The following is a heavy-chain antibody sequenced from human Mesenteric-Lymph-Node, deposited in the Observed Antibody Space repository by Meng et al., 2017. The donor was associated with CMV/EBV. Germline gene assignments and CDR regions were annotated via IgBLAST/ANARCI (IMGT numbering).Heavy chain of an antibody. CDR2: ISGGGDAI. Sequence: LILSCTASGFTFNNYYMSWIRQAPGKGLEWVSFISGGGDAIYDADSVRGRFTISRDNAKKSLYLQMNSLREEDTAVYYCVRESLTSDYWGHGTLVTVSS. CDR1: GFTFNNYY. CDR3: VRESLTSDY. V-gene: IGHV3-11*04. D-gene: IGHD4/OR15-4a*01. J-gene: IGHJ4*01.